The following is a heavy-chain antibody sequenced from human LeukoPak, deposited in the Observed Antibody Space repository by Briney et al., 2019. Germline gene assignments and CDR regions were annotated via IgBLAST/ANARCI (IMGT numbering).Heavy chain of an antibody. D-gene: IGHD3-3*01. V-gene: IGHV4-38-2*01. CDR1: GYSISSGYH. J-gene: IGHJ4*02. CDR3: ASLDFWSGYYTSLFDY. CDR2: IYHSGST. Sequence: PSETLSLTCAVSGYSISSGYHWGWIRQPPGEGLEWIGSIYHSGSTYYNPSLKSRVTISVDTSKNQFSLKLSSVTAADTAVYYCASLDFWSGYYTSLFDYWGQGTLVTVSS.